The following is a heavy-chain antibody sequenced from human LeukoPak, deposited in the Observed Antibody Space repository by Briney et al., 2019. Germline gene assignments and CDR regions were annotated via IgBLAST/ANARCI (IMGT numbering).Heavy chain of an antibody. CDR3: ARHRIGSSSWYGVWFDR. D-gene: IGHD6-13*01. CDR1: GFTFSSYSMN. CDR2: IYYSGST. V-gene: IGHV4-59*05. Sequence: PGGSLRLSCAASGFTFSSYSMNWVRQPPGKGLEWRGRIYYSGSTYYNPSLKSRVTISVDTSKNQFSLKLSSVTAADTAVYYCARHRIGSSSWYGVWFDRWGQGTLVTVSS. J-gene: IGHJ5*02.